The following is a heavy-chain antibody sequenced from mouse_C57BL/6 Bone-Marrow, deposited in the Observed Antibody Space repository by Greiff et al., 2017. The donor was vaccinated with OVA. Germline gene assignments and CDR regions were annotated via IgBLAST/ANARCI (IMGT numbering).Heavy chain of an antibody. CDR1: GYTFTSYG. D-gene: IGHD1-1*01. Sequence: VKLMESGAELARPGASVKLSCKASGYTFTSYGISWVKQRTGQGLEWIGEIYPRSGNTYYNEKFKGKATLTADKSSSTAYMELRSLTSEDSAVYFCAGDPITTVVDYWGQGTTLTVSS. CDR2: IYPRSGNT. J-gene: IGHJ2*01. V-gene: IGHV1-81*01. CDR3: AGDPITTVVDY.